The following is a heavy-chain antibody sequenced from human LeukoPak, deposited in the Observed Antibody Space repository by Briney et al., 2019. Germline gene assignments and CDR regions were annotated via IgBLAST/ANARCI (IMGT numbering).Heavy chain of an antibody. J-gene: IGHJ4*02. Sequence: PGGSLRLSCAASGFTFSSYGMNWVRQAPGKGLEWVSAISPSGDSTSYADSVKGRFTISRDNSKSTLYLQMNNLRAEDAAVYYCAKEHRYRDYHLDYWGQGTLVTVSS. V-gene: IGHV3-23*01. CDR3: AKEHRYRDYHLDY. CDR1: GFTFSSYG. D-gene: IGHD5-12*01. CDR2: ISPSGDST.